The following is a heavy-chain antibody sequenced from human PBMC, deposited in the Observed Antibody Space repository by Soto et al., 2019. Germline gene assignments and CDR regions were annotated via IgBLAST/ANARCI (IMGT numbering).Heavy chain of an antibody. V-gene: IGHV1-18*01. Sequence: QVPLVQSGAEVKKPGASVKVSCKASGYTFTSYGISWVRQAPGQGLEWMGWISAYNGNTNYGQKLQGRVTMTPDTSTSTAYLELRSLRSDDTAVYYCARVLDYGSGSYYKRNYYGMDVWGQGNTVHVSS. J-gene: IGHJ6*02. CDR2: ISAYNGNT. CDR3: ARVLDYGSGSYYKRNYYGMDV. D-gene: IGHD3-10*01. CDR1: GYTFTSYG.